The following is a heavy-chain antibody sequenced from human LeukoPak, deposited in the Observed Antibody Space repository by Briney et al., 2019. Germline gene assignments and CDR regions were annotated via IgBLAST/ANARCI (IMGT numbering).Heavy chain of an antibody. CDR3: ARGVLYCGGDCYPTYFDY. Sequence: ASVKVSCKASGGTFSSYAISWVRQAPGQGRKWMGGIIPIFGTANYAQKCQGRVTITTDESTSTAYMELSSLRSEDTAVYYCARGVLYCGGDCYPTYFDYWGQGTLVTVSS. V-gene: IGHV1-69*05. J-gene: IGHJ4*02. CDR1: GGTFSSYA. CDR2: IIPIFGTA. D-gene: IGHD2-21*02.